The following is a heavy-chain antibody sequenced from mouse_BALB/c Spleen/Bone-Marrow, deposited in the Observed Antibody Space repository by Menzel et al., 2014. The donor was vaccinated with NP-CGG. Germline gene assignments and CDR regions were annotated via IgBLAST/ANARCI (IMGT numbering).Heavy chain of an antibody. J-gene: IGHJ4*01. D-gene: IGHD3-1*01. CDR2: ITSGGGST. Sequence: EVKLMESGGGLVRPGGSLKLSCAASGFTFSSYTMSWVRQTPEKRLEWVAYITSGGGSTYYPDTVKGRFTISRDNAKNTLYLQMSSLKSEDTAMYYCARHVGNPYAMDYWGQGTSVTVSS. V-gene: IGHV5-12-2*01. CDR1: GFTFSSYT. CDR3: ARHVGNPYAMDY.